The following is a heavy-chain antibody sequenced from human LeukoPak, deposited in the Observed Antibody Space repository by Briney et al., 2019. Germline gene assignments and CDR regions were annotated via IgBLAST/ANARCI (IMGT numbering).Heavy chain of an antibody. CDR1: GFAFSSYA. CDR2: ISGGGSGT. V-gene: IGHV3-23*01. J-gene: IGHJ3*02. D-gene: IGHD3-22*01. CDR3: AKAVGSSGYFSRDAFDI. Sequence: GGSLRLSCAPSGFAFSSYAMSWVRQAPAKGLEWVAVISGGGSGTYYADSVRGRFTISRDNSKNTVYLQMNSLRAEDTAIYYCAKAVGSSGYFSRDAFDIWGQGTMVTVSS.